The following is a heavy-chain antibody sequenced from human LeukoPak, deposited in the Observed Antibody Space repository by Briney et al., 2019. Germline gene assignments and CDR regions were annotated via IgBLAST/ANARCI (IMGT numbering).Heavy chain of an antibody. J-gene: IGHJ4*02. CDR3: ATERRWFLDW. V-gene: IGHV3-23*01. Sequence: GGSLRLSCAASGFTVSSNYMSWVRQAPGKGLEWVSAISGSGGSTYYADSVKGRFTISRDNSKNTLYLQMNSLRAEDTAVYYCATERRWFLDWWGQGTLVTVSS. CDR1: GFTVSSNY. CDR2: ISGSGGST. D-gene: IGHD1-1*01.